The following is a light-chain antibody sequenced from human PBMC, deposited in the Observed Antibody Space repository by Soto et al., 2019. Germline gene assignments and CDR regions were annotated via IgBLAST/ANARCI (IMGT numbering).Light chain of an antibody. Sequence: EIVMTQSTATLSVSPGERATLSCRASQSVSSNLAWYQQKPGQAPRLLIYGASTRATGIPARFSGSGSGTEFTLTISSLQSEDFAVYYCQQYNKWPRTFGQGTKVEIK. CDR1: QSVSSN. J-gene: IGKJ1*01. CDR2: GAS. CDR3: QQYNKWPRT. V-gene: IGKV3-15*01.